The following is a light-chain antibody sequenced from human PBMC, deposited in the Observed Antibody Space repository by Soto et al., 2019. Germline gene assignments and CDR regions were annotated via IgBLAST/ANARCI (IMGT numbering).Light chain of an antibody. V-gene: IGLV2-23*01. CDR3: SSYAGSTTYVV. CDR1: SSDVGSYNL. CDR2: EDT. Sequence: QSALTQPASVSGSPGQSITISCTGTSSDVGSYNLVSWYQQHPGKAPKLMIYEDTERPSGAPNRFSGSKSGNTASLTISGLQAEDDADYYCSSYAGSTTYVVFGGGTKLTFL. J-gene: IGLJ2*01.